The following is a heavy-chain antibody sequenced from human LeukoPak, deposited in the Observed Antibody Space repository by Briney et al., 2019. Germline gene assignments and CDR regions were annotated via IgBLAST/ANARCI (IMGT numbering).Heavy chain of an antibody. Sequence: SQTLSLTWAISGDSVSSNSAAWNWLRQSPSRGLEWLGRTYYRYKLYNDYAVSVKSRIIINPDTSKNQFSLQLNSVTPEDTDVYYCARLTGVMGDWGQGTLVTVSS. CDR3: ARLTGVMGD. J-gene: IGHJ4*02. D-gene: IGHD1-20*01. CDR1: GDSVSSNSAA. CDR2: TYYRYKLYN. V-gene: IGHV6-1*01.